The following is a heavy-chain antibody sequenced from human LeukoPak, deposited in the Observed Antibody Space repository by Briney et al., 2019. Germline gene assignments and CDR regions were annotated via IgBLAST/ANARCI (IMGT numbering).Heavy chain of an antibody. Sequence: SETLSLTCTVSGGSISSYYWSWIRQPPGKGLEWIGYIYYSWSTNYNPSLKSRVTISVDTSKNQFSLKLSSVTAADTAVYYCARGDYIWGSYRYTNAFDIWGQGTMVTVSS. J-gene: IGHJ3*02. CDR3: ARGDYIWGSYRYTNAFDI. CDR2: IYYSWST. V-gene: IGHV4-59*01. D-gene: IGHD3-16*02. CDR1: GGSISSYY.